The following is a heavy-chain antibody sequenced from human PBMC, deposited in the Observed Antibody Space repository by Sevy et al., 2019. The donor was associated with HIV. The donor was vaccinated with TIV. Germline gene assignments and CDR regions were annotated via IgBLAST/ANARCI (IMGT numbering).Heavy chain of an antibody. CDR2: INPNSGST. CDR3: ARVFPYSSGGSCYSPYDAFDI. D-gene: IGHD2-15*01. CDR1: GYTFTGHY. Sequence: ASVKVSCKASGYTFTGHYMHWVRQAPGQGLEWMGWINPNSGSTDYAQKFQGRVTLTRDTSISTAYLELSRLTSDDTAVYYCARVFPYSSGGSCYSPYDAFDIWGPGTMVTVSS. J-gene: IGHJ3*02. V-gene: IGHV1-2*02.